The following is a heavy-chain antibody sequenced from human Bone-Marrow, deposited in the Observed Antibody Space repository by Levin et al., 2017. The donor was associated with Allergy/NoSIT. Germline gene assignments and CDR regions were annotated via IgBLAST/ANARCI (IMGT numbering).Heavy chain of an antibody. CDR3: AKSEFYVWGSYRPITFEC. CDR1: GFTFTSYA. V-gene: IGHV3-23*01. J-gene: IGHJ4*02. D-gene: IGHD3-16*02. CDR2: INGGGDNT. Sequence: PGESLKISCAASGFTFTSYAMSWVRQAPGKGLEWVSSINGGGDNTYYADSVKGRFTISRDNSKNTVYLQMNILRAEDTAVYYCAKSEFYVWGSYRPITFECWGQGTLVTVSS.